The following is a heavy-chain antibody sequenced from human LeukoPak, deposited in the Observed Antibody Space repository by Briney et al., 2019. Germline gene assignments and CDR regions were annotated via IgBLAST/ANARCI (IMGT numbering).Heavy chain of an antibody. CDR2: INPNSGGT. CDR1: GYTFTNNY. J-gene: IGHJ4*02. V-gene: IGHV1-2*04. CDR3: ARSADGNYGDLGY. Sequence: ASVKVSCKASGYTFTNNYLHWVRQAPGQGLEWMGWINPNSGGTNYAQKFQGWVTMTRDTSISTAYMELSRLRSDDTAVYYCARSADGNYGDLGYWGQGTLVTVSS. D-gene: IGHD4-17*01.